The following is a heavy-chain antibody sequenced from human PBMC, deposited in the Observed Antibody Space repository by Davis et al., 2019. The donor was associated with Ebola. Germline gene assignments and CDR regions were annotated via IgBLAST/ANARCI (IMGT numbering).Heavy chain of an antibody. CDR1: GFTFSSYW. Sequence: HTGGSLRLSCAASGFTFSSYWMHWVRQAPGKGLVWVSRINSDGSSTSYADSVKGRFTISRDNSKNTLYLQMNSLRVEDTAVYYCASSVATPGAFDIWGQGTMVTVSS. D-gene: IGHD2-15*01. CDR3: ASSVATPGAFDI. J-gene: IGHJ3*02. V-gene: IGHV3-74*01. CDR2: INSDGSST.